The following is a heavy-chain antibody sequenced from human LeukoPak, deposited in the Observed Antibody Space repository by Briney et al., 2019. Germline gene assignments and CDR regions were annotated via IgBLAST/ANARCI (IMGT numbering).Heavy chain of an antibody. J-gene: IGHJ2*01. Sequence: SETLSLTCAVYGGSFSGYYWSWIRQPPGKGLEWIGEINHSGSTNYNPSLKSRVTISIDTSKNQISLALSSVTAADTAVYYCARHVRVVTAQLYWYFDLWGRGSLVTVSS. CDR3: ARHVRVVTAQLYWYFDL. CDR1: GGSFSGYY. D-gene: IGHD2-21*02. CDR2: INHSGST. V-gene: IGHV4-34*01.